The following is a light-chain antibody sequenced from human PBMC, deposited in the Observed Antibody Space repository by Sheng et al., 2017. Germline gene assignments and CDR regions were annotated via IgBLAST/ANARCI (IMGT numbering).Light chain of an antibody. CDR2: DAS. CDR3: QHRSSWPLT. V-gene: IGKV3-11*01. J-gene: IGKJ4*01. CDR1: QSVRIY. Sequence: EIVLTQSPGTLSLSPGETATLSCRASQSVRIYLGWYQQKPGQVPRLLIYDASNRVDGIPARFSGSGSGTNFTLTITTVEPEDFAVYYCQHRSSWPLTFGGGTKVEIK.